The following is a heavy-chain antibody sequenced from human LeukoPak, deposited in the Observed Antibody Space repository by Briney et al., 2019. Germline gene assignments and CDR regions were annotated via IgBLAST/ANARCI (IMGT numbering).Heavy chain of an antibody. Sequence: SETLSLTCTVSGGPISSYYWSWIRQPPGKGLEWIGYIYYSGSTNYNPSLKSRVTISVDTSKNQFSLKLTSVNAADTAVYYCARDRPGGSSLDYWGQGTLVTVSS. V-gene: IGHV4-59*01. J-gene: IGHJ4*02. CDR3: ARDRPGGSSLDY. CDR2: IYYSGST. CDR1: GGPISSYY. D-gene: IGHD6-13*01.